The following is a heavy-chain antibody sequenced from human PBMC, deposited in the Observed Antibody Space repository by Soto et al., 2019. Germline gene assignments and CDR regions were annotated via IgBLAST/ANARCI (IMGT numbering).Heavy chain of an antibody. CDR3: ARSPTMELLWFGEPNWFDP. CDR2: INAGNGNT. CDR1: GYTFTSYA. Sequence: ASVKVSCKASGYTFTSYAMHWVRQAPGQRLEWMGWINAGNGNTKYSQKFQGRVTITRDTSASTAYMELSSLRSEDTAVYYCARSPTMELLWFGEPNWFDPWGQGTLVTVSS. V-gene: IGHV1-3*01. J-gene: IGHJ5*02. D-gene: IGHD3-10*01.